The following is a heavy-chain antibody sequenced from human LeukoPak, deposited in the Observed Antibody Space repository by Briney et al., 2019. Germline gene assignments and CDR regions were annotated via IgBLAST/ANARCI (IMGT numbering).Heavy chain of an antibody. CDR3: ARDRSSLYNGNYAF. CDR1: GYTFTSYD. V-gene: IGHV1-8*02. J-gene: IGHJ4*02. CDR2: VNPHSGGT. Sequence: ASVKVSCKASGYTFTSYDINWVRQATGQGLEFMGWVNPHSGGTSYAAKFRGRVTLTRDTSTTTSYMDLSSLTSDDTAVHYCARDRSSLYNGNYAFWGQGTLVTVSS. D-gene: IGHD5-12*01.